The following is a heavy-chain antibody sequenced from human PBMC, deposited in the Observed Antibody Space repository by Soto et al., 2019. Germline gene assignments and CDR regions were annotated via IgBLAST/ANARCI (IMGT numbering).Heavy chain of an antibody. CDR2: IYSGGST. Sequence: EVQLVESGGGLVQPGGSLRLSCAASGFTVSSNYMSWVRQAPGKGLEWVSVIYSGGSTYYADSVKGRFTISRDNSKNTLYLQMNSLRAEDTAVYYCARDYLFPYSGLRSVDYWGQGTLVTVSS. CDR1: GFTVSSNY. V-gene: IGHV3-66*01. J-gene: IGHJ4*02. CDR3: ARDYLFPYSGLRSVDY. D-gene: IGHD5-12*01.